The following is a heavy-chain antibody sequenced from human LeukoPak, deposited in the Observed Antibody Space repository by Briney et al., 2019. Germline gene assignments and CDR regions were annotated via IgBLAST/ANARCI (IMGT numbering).Heavy chain of an antibody. CDR1: GYTFTGYY. CDR2: INPNSGGT. V-gene: IGHV1-2*02. D-gene: IGHD6-19*01. Sequence: GSVKVSCKASGYTFTGYYMHWGRQAPGQGLEWMGWINPNSGGTNYAQKFQGRVTMTRDTSISTAYMELSRLRSDDTAVYYCARDGIAVAGYYYYYYGMDVWGQGTTVTVSS. CDR3: ARDGIAVAGYYYYYYGMDV. J-gene: IGHJ6*02.